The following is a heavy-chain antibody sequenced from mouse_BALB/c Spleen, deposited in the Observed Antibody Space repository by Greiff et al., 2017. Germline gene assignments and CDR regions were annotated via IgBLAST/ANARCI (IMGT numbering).Heavy chain of an antibody. J-gene: IGHJ3*01. CDR1: GFTFSSFG. V-gene: IGHV5-17*02. CDR3: AREKALDRYGFAY. Sequence: EVHLVESGGGLVQPGGSRKLSCAASGFTFSSFGMHWVRQAPEKGLEWVAYISSGSSTIYYADTVKGRFTISRDNPKNTLFLQMTSLRSEDTAMYYCAREKALDRYGFAYWGQGTLVTVSA. CDR2: ISSGSSTI. D-gene: IGHD2-14*01.